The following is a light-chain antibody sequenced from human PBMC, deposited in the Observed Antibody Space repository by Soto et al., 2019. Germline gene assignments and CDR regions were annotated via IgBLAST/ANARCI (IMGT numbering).Light chain of an antibody. V-gene: IGKV1-5*03. CDR2: WTS. Sequence: DLPMTQSPSTLSGSVGDRVTITCRASQNIGNYLAWYQQKIGRAPKILIYWTSNLERGVPSRFSGSGTGTEFTLTISSLQPDDFASYFCQQYISYPWTFGQGTKVEI. CDR3: QQYISYPWT. CDR1: QNIGNY. J-gene: IGKJ1*01.